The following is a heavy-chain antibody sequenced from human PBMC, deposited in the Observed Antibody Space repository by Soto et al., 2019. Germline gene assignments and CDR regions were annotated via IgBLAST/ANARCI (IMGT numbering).Heavy chain of an antibody. V-gene: IGHV1-18*01. CDR1: GYTFTSYG. CDR3: ATDTYYYDSSGYRNYYYYYGMDV. CDR2: ISAYNGNT. Sequence: GASVKVSCKASGYTFTSYGISWVRQAPGQGLEWMGWISAYNGNTNYAQKLQGRVTMTTDTSTSTAYMELRSLRSDDTAVYYCATDTYYYDSSGYRNYYYYYGMDVWGQGTTVTVSS. D-gene: IGHD3-22*01. J-gene: IGHJ6*02.